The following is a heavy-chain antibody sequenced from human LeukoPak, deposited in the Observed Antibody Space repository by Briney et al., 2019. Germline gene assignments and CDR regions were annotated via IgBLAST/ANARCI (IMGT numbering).Heavy chain of an antibody. Sequence: TSETLSLTCTVSGGSISTNNYYWAWIRQPPGKGLDWFGNIFYSGSTYYSPSLKCRVTVSLDTSTNQFSLKLSSVTAADTAVYYCARHGPKVWGSYPLDWFDPWGRGTLVTVSS. CDR2: IFYSGST. J-gene: IGHJ5*02. CDR1: GGSISTNNYY. D-gene: IGHD3-16*02. V-gene: IGHV4-39*01. CDR3: ARHGPKVWGSYPLDWFDP.